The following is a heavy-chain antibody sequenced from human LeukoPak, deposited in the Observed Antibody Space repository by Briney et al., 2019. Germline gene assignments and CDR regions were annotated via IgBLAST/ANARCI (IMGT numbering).Heavy chain of an antibody. V-gene: IGHV3-21*01. CDR1: GDTFSDFS. J-gene: IGHJ4*02. Sequence: GGSLRLSCAASGDTFSDFSVNWVRQAPGKGLEWVSSISVRSNYRYYADSVRGRSTISRDDARDSLFLQMNSLRAEDTAVYFCVRLRRNNDRSGYYYYYDYWGQGTLVTVSS. CDR2: ISVRSNYR. CDR3: VRLRRNNDRSGYYYYYDY. D-gene: IGHD3-22*01.